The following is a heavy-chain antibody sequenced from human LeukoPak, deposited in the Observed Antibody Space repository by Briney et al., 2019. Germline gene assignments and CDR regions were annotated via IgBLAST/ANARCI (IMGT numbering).Heavy chain of an antibody. Sequence: VGCLSLSCAASGFTLSIYAMSGVRQAPGKGVECVSKISGSSGSTYYADSVKGRFTISRDNSKNTLYLQMNSLRAEDTAVYYCAKDRLYGSGSYYFDYWGQGTLVTVPS. CDR3: AKDRLYGSGSYYFDY. CDR2: ISGSSGST. CDR1: GFTLSIYA. V-gene: IGHV3-23*01. J-gene: IGHJ4*02. D-gene: IGHD3-10*01.